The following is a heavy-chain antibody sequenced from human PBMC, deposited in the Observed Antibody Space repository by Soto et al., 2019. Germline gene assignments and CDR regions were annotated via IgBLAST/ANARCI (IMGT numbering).Heavy chain of an antibody. CDR2: IIPIFGTA. Sequence: ASVKVSCKASGGTFSSYAISWVRQAPGQGLEWMGGIIPIFGTANYAQKFQGRVTMTRDASTSTAYMELSSLRSEDTAVYYCARACSGGSCYEKFDYWGQGNLVTFSS. CDR1: GGTFSSYA. J-gene: IGHJ4*02. D-gene: IGHD2-15*01. V-gene: IGHV1-69*05. CDR3: ARACSGGSCYEKFDY.